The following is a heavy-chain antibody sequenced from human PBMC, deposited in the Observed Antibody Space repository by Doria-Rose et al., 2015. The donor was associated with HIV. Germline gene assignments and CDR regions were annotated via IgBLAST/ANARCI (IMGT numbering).Heavy chain of an antibody. CDR3: ARSTNDYGDQLDY. CDR1: GGSFNGYY. CDR2: INHTGST. D-gene: IGHD4-17*01. V-gene: IGHV4-34*02. Sequence: QVQLQQWGAGLLKPSETLSLTCAVYGGSFNGYYWSWIRQPPGKGLEWIGEINHTGSTNYNPSLKSRVTIPVDTSKNQFSLKLSSGTAADTAVYYCARSTNDYGDQLDYWGQGTLVTVSS. J-gene: IGHJ4*02.